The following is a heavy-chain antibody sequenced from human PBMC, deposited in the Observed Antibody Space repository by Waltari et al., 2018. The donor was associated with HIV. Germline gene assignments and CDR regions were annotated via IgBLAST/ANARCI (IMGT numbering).Heavy chain of an antibody. CDR3: ASGGRSSTWAY. J-gene: IGHJ4*02. CDR1: GFTVSGYT. D-gene: IGHD6-13*01. V-gene: IGHV3-21*01. Sequence: EVQLVESGGGLVKPGGSWGPSCPASGFTVSGYTMTGVRQPPGEGLEWVSSISSSSVSVYYADSVKDRFIISRDNIKNSLYLQMNSLRADDTAVYYCASGGRSSTWAYWGQGTLVAVSS. CDR2: ISSSSVSV.